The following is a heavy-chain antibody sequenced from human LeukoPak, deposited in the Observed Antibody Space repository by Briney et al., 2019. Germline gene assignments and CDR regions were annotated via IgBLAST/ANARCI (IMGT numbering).Heavy chain of an antibody. D-gene: IGHD6-6*01. Sequence: GASVKVSCKASGGTFSSYAINWVRQATGQGLEWMGWMNPNSGNTGYAQKFQGRVTITRNTSISTAYMELSSLRSEDTAVYYCARGTRSRSIAARGYYYYMDVWGKGTTVTVSS. J-gene: IGHJ6*03. CDR1: GGTFSSYA. V-gene: IGHV1-8*03. CDR3: ARGTRSRSIAARGYYYYMDV. CDR2: MNPNSGNT.